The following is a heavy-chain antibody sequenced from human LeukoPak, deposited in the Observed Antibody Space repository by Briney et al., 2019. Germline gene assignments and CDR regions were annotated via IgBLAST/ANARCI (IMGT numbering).Heavy chain of an antibody. D-gene: IGHD3-22*01. CDR3: ARGTGSSGYSFDS. Sequence: PSETLSLTCTVSGDSISSGDYYWGWIRQPPGKYLEWIGYIYNSGSTYYNPSLKSRVTISVDTSKNQFSLRLSSVTAADTAIYYCARGTGSSGYSFDSWGQGTLVTVSS. V-gene: IGHV4-30-4*08. CDR1: GDSISSGDYY. CDR2: IYNSGST. J-gene: IGHJ4*02.